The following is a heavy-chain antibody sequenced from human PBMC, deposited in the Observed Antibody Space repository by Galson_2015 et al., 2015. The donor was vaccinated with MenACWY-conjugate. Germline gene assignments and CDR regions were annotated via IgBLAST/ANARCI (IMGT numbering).Heavy chain of an antibody. J-gene: IGHJ4*02. CDR3: ARRGFGSSSLDY. CDR2: IYPGDSDT. V-gene: IGHV5-51*01. CDR1: GYTFTSNW. D-gene: IGHD6-6*01. Sequence: QSGAEVKKPGESLTISCTGSGYTFTSNWIGWVRQMPGKGLEWMGIIYPGDSDTRYTPSFQGHVTISADKSINTAYLQWGSLEASDTAMYYCARRGFGSSSLDYWGQGTLVTVSS.